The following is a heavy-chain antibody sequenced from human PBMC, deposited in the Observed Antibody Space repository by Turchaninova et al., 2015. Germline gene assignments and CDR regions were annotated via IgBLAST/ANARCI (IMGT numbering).Heavy chain of an antibody. Sequence: QITLKESGPTLVKPTPTLTLTCTFSGVSLSTSGEGWGWIRQPPGKALEWHALIYWDDDKRYSPSLKSRLTITKDTSKNQVVLTMTNMDPVDTATYYCAHRRFTKLDPDYFDYWGQGTLVTVSS. V-gene: IGHV2-5*02. CDR1: GVSLSTSGEG. CDR2: IYWDDDK. J-gene: IGHJ4*02. D-gene: IGHD3-16*02. CDR3: AHRRFTKLDPDYFDY.